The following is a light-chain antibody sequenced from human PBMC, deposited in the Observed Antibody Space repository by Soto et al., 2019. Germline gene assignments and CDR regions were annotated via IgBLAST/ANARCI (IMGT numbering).Light chain of an antibody. Sequence: EIVMTQSPATLSVSPGERATLSCRASQSISSNLAWYQQKPGQAPRLLMFRTSSRATGFPARFSGSGSGTDFKPTISRLQSEDFGVYYCQQYNNWPRATFGGGTKVEIK. CDR1: QSISSN. V-gene: IGKV3-15*01. J-gene: IGKJ4*01. CDR2: RTS. CDR3: QQYNNWPRAT.